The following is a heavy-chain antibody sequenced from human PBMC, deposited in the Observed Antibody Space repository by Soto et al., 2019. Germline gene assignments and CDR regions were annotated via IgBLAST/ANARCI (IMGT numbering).Heavy chain of an antibody. CDR2: ISGAGNSA. Sequence: EVQLLESGGGLVQPGGSLRLSCTASGFTFSNHAMSWVRQAPGKGLEWVSAISGAGNSASHAHSVQGRFLISRDNSKNTLFLQMNSLRAEDTATYYCAKNDCGTITCQLFDHWCQGTLVTVSS. J-gene: IGHJ4*02. CDR3: AKNDCGTITCQLFDH. CDR1: GFTFSNHA. V-gene: IGHV3-23*01. D-gene: IGHD2-21*01.